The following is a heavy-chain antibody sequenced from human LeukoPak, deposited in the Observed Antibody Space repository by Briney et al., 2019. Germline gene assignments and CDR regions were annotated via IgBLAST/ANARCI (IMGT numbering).Heavy chain of an antibody. J-gene: IGHJ4*02. Sequence: ASVKVSCKASGYTFTGYYLYWVRQAPGQGPEWMGWISPNSGGTMYAQKFQGRVTMTRDTSINTADMELSRLTSDDTAVYYCGRGGGGESRYYFDYWGQGTLVTLSS. CDR1: GYTFTGYY. CDR3: GRGGGGESRYYFDY. D-gene: IGHD3-16*01. CDR2: ISPNSGGT. V-gene: IGHV1-2*02.